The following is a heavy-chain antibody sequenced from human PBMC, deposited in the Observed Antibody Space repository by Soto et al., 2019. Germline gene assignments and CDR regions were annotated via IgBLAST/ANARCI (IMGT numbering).Heavy chain of an antibody. J-gene: IGHJ5*02. CDR3: AVETTLTIS. D-gene: IGHD4-17*01. CDR1: GFSLSDYW. Sequence: EVQLVESGGGLVQPGGSLRLSCAASGFSLSDYWMSWVRQAPGKGLEWVANIRQDGSEKYYVDSVKGRFTISRDNAKNSLFLHMDSLRAEDTAMYFCAVETTLTISWGQGTLVTVSS. CDR2: IRQDGSEK. V-gene: IGHV3-7*01.